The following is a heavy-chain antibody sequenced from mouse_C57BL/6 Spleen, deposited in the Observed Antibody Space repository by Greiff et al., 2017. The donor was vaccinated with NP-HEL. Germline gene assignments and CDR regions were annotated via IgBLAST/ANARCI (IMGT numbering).Heavy chain of an antibody. D-gene: IGHD1-1*01. V-gene: IGHV1-64*01. CDR3: ASPNYYGSQGAMDY. Sequence: QVQLQQPGAELVKPGASVKLSCKASGYTFTSYWMHWVKQRPGQGLEWIGMIHPNSGSTNYNEKFKSKATLTVDKSSSTAYMQLSSLTSEDSAVYYCASPNYYGSQGAMDYWGQGTSVTVSS. J-gene: IGHJ4*01. CDR1: GYTFTSYW. CDR2: IHPNSGST.